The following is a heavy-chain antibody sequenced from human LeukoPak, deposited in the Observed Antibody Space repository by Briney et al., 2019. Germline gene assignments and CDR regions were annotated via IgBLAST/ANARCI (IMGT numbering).Heavy chain of an antibody. Sequence: GGSLRLSCAASGFTFSTYSMNWVRQAPGKGLEWVSSIISSSYYEYYADSVKGRFTISRDNAKNSLFLQVNSLRAEDTAVYYCARGLTGSGWTTSNYYYYGMDVWGQGTTVTVSS. CDR3: ARGLTGSGWTTSNYYYYGMDV. V-gene: IGHV3-21*01. D-gene: IGHD6-19*01. CDR1: GFTFSTYS. CDR2: IISSSYYE. J-gene: IGHJ6*02.